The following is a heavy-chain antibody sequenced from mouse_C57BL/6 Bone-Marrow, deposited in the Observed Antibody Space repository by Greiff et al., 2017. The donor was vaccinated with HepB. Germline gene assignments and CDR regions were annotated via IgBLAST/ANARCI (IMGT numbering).Heavy chain of an antibody. Sequence: VQLQQSGTVLARPGASVKMSCKTSGYTFTSYWMHWVKQRPGQGLEWIGAIYPGNSDTSYNQKFKGKAKLTAVTSASTAYMELSSLTNEDSAVYYCTSGNYYGSRGGFAYWGQGTLVTVSA. CDR2: IYPGNSDT. D-gene: IGHD1-1*01. CDR3: TSGNYYGSRGGFAY. J-gene: IGHJ3*01. V-gene: IGHV1-5*01. CDR1: GYTFTSYW.